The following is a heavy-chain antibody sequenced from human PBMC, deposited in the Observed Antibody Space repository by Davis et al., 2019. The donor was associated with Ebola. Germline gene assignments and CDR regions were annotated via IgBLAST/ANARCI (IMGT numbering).Heavy chain of an antibody. CDR1: GFTFSDYY. D-gene: IGHD3-3*01. CDR2: ISSSGSTI. V-gene: IGHV3-11*04. Sequence: GESLKISCAASGFTFSDYYMSWIRQAPGKGLEWVSYISSSGSTIYYADSVKGRFTISRDNSKNTLYLQMNSLRAEDTAVYYCARTGSDFWSGYGWFDPWGQGTLVTVSS. CDR3: ARTGSDFWSGYGWFDP. J-gene: IGHJ5*02.